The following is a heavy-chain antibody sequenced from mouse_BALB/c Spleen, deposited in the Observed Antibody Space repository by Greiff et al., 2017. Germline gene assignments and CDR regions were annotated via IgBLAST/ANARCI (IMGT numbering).Heavy chain of an antibody. CDR3: ERDHLPSYFDY. CDR1: GFTFSSYG. D-gene: IGHD6-1*01. CDR2: INSNGGST. V-gene: IGHV5-6-3*01. J-gene: IGHJ2*01. Sequence: EVMLVESGGGLVQPGGSLKLSCAASGFTFSSYGMSWVRQTPDKRLELVATINSNGGSTYYPDSVKGRFTISRDNAKNTLYLQMSSLKSEDTAMYYCERDHLPSYFDYWGQGTTLTVSS.